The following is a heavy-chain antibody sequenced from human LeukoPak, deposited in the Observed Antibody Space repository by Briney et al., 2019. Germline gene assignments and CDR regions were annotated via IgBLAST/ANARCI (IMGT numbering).Heavy chain of an antibody. J-gene: IGHJ4*02. Sequence: GGSPRLSCAASGFTFSSYEMNWVSQAPGKGLEWVSYISGSGRTMSYADSVKGRFTVSRDNAKNSLYLQMNSLRVEDTAVYHCARGGLYGYDVFDYWGQGTLVTVSS. CDR1: GFTFSSYE. CDR3: ARGGLYGYDVFDY. CDR2: ISGSGRTM. V-gene: IGHV3-48*03. D-gene: IGHD5-12*01.